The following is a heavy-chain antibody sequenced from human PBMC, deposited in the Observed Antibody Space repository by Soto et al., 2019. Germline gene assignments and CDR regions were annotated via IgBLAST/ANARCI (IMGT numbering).Heavy chain of an antibody. CDR2: ISSSSSHT. CDR1: GFTCSDYY. Sequence: QVQLVESGGGLVKPGGSLRLSCSASGFTCSDYYMTWIRQAPGKGLEWVSYISSSSSHTNYADSVEGRFTISRDNAKNSLYLQMNSLRAEDTAVYYCVRAASELDYWGQGTLVTVSP. D-gene: IGHD5-18*01. V-gene: IGHV3-11*06. J-gene: IGHJ4*02. CDR3: VRAASELDY.